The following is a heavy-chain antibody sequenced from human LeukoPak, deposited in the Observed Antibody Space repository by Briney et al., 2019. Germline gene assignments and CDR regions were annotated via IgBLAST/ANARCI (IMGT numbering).Heavy chain of an antibody. D-gene: IGHD3-22*01. J-gene: IGHJ4*02. Sequence: SETLSLTCAVSGGSISSDDWWSWVRQPPGKGLEWVGELHQSGSTNYNPSLKSRVTITVDKSKSQFSLKLGSVTAADTAVYYCARRNYYDSTGYYNNWGRGTLVTVSS. CDR1: GGSISSDDW. CDR2: LHQSGST. V-gene: IGHV4-4*02. CDR3: ARRNYYDSTGYYNN.